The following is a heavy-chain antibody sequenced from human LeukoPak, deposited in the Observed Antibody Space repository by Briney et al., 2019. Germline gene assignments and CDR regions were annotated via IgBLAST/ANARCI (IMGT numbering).Heavy chain of an antibody. V-gene: IGHV1-18*01. CDR1: GYTYSSYG. Sequence: ASVKVSCKASGYTYSSYGITWVRQAPGQGLEWMGWISANKGNTNYAQRFQGRITMTTDTSTTTAHMELRSLRSDDTAVYYCARGWVRNQQVTVFDYWGQGTLVTVSS. D-gene: IGHD1-14*01. CDR2: ISANKGNT. J-gene: IGHJ4*02. CDR3: ARGWVRNQQVTVFDY.